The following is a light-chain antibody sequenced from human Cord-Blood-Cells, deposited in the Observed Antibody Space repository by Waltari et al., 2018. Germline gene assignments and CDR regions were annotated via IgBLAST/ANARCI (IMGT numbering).Light chain of an antibody. Sequence: DIQMTQSPSSLSTSVGDRVTITCRASQSIRSYLNWYQLKPGKSHKLLIYAASSLQSGVPSRFSGSGSGTDFTLTISSLQPEDFATYYCQQSYSTPYTFGQGTKLEIK. V-gene: IGKV1-39*01. CDR1: QSIRSY. J-gene: IGKJ2*01. CDR2: AAS. CDR3: QQSYSTPYT.